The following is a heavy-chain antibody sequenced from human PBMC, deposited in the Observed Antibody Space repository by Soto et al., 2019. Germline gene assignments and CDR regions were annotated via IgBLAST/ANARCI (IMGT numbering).Heavy chain of an antibody. J-gene: IGHJ6*02. Sequence: GASGKVSCKASGYTFTSYYMHWVRQAPGQGLEWMGIINPSGGSTGYAQKFQGRVTMTRDTSTSTVYMELSSLRSEDTAVYYCARELDCGGYCYSFYDYYYYGIDVRAQRTTVTVSS. CDR1: GYTFTSYY. CDR3: ARELDCGGYCYSFYDYYYYGIDV. D-gene: IGHD2-21*02. V-gene: IGHV1-46*01. CDR2: INPSGGST.